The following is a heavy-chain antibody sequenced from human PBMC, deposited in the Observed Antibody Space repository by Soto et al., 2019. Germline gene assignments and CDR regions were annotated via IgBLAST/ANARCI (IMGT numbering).Heavy chain of an antibody. J-gene: IGHJ4*02. V-gene: IGHV4-39*01. D-gene: IGHD3-9*01. CDR3: ARHDYDILTGYDY. CDR2: IYYSGST. Sequence: SETLSLTCTVSGGSISSSSYYWGWIRQPPGKGLEWIGSIYYSGSTYYNPSLKSRVTISVDTSKNQFSLKLSSVTAADTAVYYCARHDYDILTGYDYWGQGTLVTVSS. CDR1: GGSISSSSYY.